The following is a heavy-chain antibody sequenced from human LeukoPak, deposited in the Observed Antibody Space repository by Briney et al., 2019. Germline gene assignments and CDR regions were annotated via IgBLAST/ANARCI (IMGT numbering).Heavy chain of an antibody. CDR1: GGSISGYY. V-gene: IGHV4-59*01. CDR2: IHYSGST. Sequence: SETLSLTCTVSGGSISGYYWSWIRQPPGTGLEWIGCIHYSGSTDYNPSLKSRVTMSVDTSKDQFSLKLSSVTTADTAVYYCARGSGWYFYWGQGTLVTVSS. D-gene: IGHD6-19*01. CDR3: ARGSGWYFY. J-gene: IGHJ4*02.